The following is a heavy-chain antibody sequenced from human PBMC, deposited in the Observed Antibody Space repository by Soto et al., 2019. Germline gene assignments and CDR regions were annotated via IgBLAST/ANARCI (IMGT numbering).Heavy chain of an antibody. D-gene: IGHD4-17*01. Sequence: GASLKVSCKASGYTFTSYYMHWVRQAPGQGLEWMGIINPSGGSTSYAQKFQGRVTMTRDTSTSTVYMELSSLRSEDTAVYYCARDTPPYRYGDYDVPPIPFDYWGQGTLVTVSS. CDR3: ARDTPPYRYGDYDVPPIPFDY. CDR2: INPSGGST. J-gene: IGHJ4*02. CDR1: GYTFTSYY. V-gene: IGHV1-46*01.